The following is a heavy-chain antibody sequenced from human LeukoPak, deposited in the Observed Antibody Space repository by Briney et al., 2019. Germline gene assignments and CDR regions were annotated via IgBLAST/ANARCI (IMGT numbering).Heavy chain of an antibody. J-gene: IGHJ6*02. V-gene: IGHV3-48*04. CDR2: ISSSSSTI. D-gene: IGHD2-2*01. Sequence: PGGSLRLSCAASGFTFSSYSMNWVRQAPGKGLEWVSYISSSSSTIYYADSVKGRFTISRDNAKNSLYLQMNSLRAEDTAMYYCARERTSHIVVVPAAPREDYYYGMDVWGQGTTVTVSS. CDR1: GFTFSSYS. CDR3: ARERTSHIVVVPAAPREDYYYGMDV.